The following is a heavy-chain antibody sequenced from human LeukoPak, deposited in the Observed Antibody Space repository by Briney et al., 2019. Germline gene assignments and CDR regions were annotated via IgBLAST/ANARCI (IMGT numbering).Heavy chain of an antibody. CDR2: IWYDGSNK. CDR1: GFTFSSYG. J-gene: IGHJ4*02. CDR3: ASSRDGYNWVLPVDY. V-gene: IGHV3-33*01. D-gene: IGHD5-12*01. Sequence: GGSLRLSCAASGFTFSSYGMHWVRQAPGKGLEWVAVIWYDGSNKYYADSMKGRFTISRDNSKNTLYLQMNSLRAEDTAVYYCASSRDGYNWVLPVDYWGQGTLVTVSS.